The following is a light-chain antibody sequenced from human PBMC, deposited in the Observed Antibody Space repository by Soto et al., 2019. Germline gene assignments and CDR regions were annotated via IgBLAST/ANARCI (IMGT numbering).Light chain of an antibody. CDR3: HQYDSSPWT. V-gene: IGKV3-20*01. J-gene: IGKJ1*01. Sequence: EIVLTQSPGTLSLPPGERATLSCRASQSVSSSFLAWYQQKPGQAPKVLIYGASSRATGIPDRFSGSGSGTDFTLTISRLEPEDFAVYCCHQYDSSPWTFGQGTRVEIK. CDR1: QSVSSSF. CDR2: GAS.